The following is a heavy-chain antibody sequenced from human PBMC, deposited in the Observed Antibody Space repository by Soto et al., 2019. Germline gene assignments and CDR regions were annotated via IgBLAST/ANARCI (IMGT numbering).Heavy chain of an antibody. CDR2: IYWEDDK. D-gene: IGHD1-26*01. CDR3: ARSSGSDYVFTVWWAFDY. V-gene: IGHV2-5*02. Sequence: QITLKESGPTLVKPTQTLTLTCSFSGFSLRTSGVAVGWIRQPPGKALEWLAVIYWEDDKRYSSSLNNRLSIMTDTSKNQVVLTMTNMGPADTATYYCARSSGSDYVFTVWWAFDYWGQGTLVTVSS. CDR1: GFSLRTSGVA. J-gene: IGHJ4*02.